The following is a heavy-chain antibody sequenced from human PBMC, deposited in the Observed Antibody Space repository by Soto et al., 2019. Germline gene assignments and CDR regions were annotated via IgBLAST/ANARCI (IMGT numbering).Heavy chain of an antibody. CDR2: ISGDTT. CDR1: GFIFSSYA. Sequence: PGGSLRLSCAASGFIFSSYAMSWVRQAPGKGLEWVSTISGDTTYYADSVKGRFTISRDNSKNTLYLQMNSLRAEDTAVYYCAKAGRAAAFFDYWGQGTLVTV. V-gene: IGHV3-23*01. CDR3: AKAGRAAAFFDY. J-gene: IGHJ4*02. D-gene: IGHD6-13*01.